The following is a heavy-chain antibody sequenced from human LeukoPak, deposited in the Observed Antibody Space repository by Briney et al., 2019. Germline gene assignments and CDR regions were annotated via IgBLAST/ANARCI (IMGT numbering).Heavy chain of an antibody. CDR1: GFPFSGFE. J-gene: IGHJ4*02. V-gene: IGHV3-48*03. D-gene: IGHD3-16*02. CDR2: ISVGSTTI. Sequence: GGSLRLSCVAFGFPFSGFELNWVRQAPGKGLEWISYISVGSTTIYYADSVKGRFTISRDNAKNSLYLQMNSLRAEDTAVYYCARYHDYVWGSYRYTNFDYWGQGTLVTVSS. CDR3: ARYHDYVWGSYRYTNFDY.